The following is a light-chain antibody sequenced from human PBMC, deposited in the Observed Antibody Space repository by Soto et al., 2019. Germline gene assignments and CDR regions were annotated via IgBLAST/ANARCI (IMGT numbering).Light chain of an antibody. CDR3: QQSYSAS. Sequence: DIQMTQSPSSLSASVGDRVTITCRASRNIDRYVNWYQQKPGKAPKLLIYGASSLQSGVPSRFSGSGSGADFTLTISSLLPEDFASYYCQQSYSASFGGGTKVDI. CDR1: RNIDRY. J-gene: IGKJ4*01. V-gene: IGKV1-39*01. CDR2: GAS.